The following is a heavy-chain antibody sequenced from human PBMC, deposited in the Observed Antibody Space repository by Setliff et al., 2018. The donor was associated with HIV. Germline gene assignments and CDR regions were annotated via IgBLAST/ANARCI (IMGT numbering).Heavy chain of an antibody. CDR1: GYTFTSYG. CDR2: ISAYNGNT. CDR3: ASGSEHYYDSSGYLFLSYYYYGMDV. V-gene: IGHV1-18*01. Sequence: GASVKVSCKASGYTFTSYGISWVRQAPGQGLEWMGWISAYNGNTNYAQKLQGRVIMTTDTSTSTAYMELRSLRSDDTAVYYCASGSEHYYDSSGYLFLSYYYYGMDVWGQGTTVTVSS. J-gene: IGHJ6*02. D-gene: IGHD3-22*01.